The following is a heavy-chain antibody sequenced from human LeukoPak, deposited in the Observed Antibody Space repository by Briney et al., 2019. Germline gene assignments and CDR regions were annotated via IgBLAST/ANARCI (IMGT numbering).Heavy chain of an antibody. D-gene: IGHD2-15*01. V-gene: IGHV3-23*01. J-gene: IGHJ5*02. CDR1: GHSFSDYA. CDR3: AKGCLCYSGLSSWFDP. CDR2: MSGSGGT. Sequence: PGGSLRLSCAASGHSFSDYAWGWLRQAPGKGLEWVSGMSGSGGTYYADSVRGRFTISRDISKDTLHLQMDSLRADGTAVYYCAKGCLCYSGLSSWFDPWGQGTLVIVSS.